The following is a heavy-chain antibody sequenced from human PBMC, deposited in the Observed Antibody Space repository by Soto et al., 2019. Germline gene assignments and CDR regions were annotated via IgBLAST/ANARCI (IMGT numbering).Heavy chain of an antibody. V-gene: IGHV4-39*01. D-gene: IGHD1-1*01. Sequence: QLRLQESGPGLVKPSETLSLTCTVSGGSISRSSYYWGWIRQPPGKGLEWIGSIYYSGSTYYNPSLRGRVTISVDTSKNQFSLKLSSVTAADTAVYYCARHDWNGVDYWGQGTLVTVSS. CDR2: IYYSGST. CDR1: GGSISRSSYY. J-gene: IGHJ4*02. CDR3: ARHDWNGVDY.